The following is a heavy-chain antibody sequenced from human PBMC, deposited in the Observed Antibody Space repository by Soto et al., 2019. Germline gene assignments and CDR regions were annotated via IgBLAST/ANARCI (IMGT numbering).Heavy chain of an antibody. CDR1: VFTFRSYE. Sequence: GWSLRLSCASSVFTFRSYEMKWFRQAPGKGLEWVSYISDSGRTTYYADSVKGRFTISRDNAKNSLYLQMNSLRAEDTAVYYCARDPEKYSGSDLGIDYWGQGTLVTVSS. J-gene: IGHJ4*02. D-gene: IGHD5-12*01. CDR3: ARDPEKYSGSDLGIDY. V-gene: IGHV3-48*03. CDR2: ISDSGRTT.